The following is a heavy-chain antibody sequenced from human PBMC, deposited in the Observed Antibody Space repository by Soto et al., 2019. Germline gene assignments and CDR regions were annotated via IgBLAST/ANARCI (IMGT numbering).Heavy chain of an antibody. J-gene: IGHJ4*02. Sequence: SVKVSCKASGGTFSSYATSWVRQAPGQGLEWMGGIIPIFGTANYAQKFQGRVTITADKSTSTAYMELSSLRSEDTAVYYCARDTDSSGYYPYYFDYWGQGTLVTVSS. CDR3: ARDTDSSGYYPYYFDY. CDR2: IIPIFGTA. V-gene: IGHV1-69*06. D-gene: IGHD3-22*01. CDR1: GGTFSSYA.